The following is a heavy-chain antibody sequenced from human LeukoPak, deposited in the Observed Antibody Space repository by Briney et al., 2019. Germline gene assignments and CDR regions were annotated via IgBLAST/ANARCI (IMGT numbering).Heavy chain of an antibody. V-gene: IGHV3-23*01. CDR3: AKKAAGNDYRFDY. CDR1: GFTFSSHA. CDR2: ISGSGVST. D-gene: IGHD4-11*01. J-gene: IGHJ4*02. Sequence: QPGGSLRLSCAASGFTFSSHAMSWVRQAPGKGLEWVSTISGSGVSTYYADSVKGRFTISRDNSKKTLYLQMNSLRAEDTAIYYCAKKAAGNDYRFDYWGQGTLVTVSS.